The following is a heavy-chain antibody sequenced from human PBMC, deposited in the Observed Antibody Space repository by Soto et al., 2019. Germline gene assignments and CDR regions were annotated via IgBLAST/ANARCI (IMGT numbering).Heavy chain of an antibody. D-gene: IGHD3-22*01. J-gene: IGHJ4*02. CDR3: AKEYYYDSSGPYYFDY. CDR2: ISYDGSNK. Sequence: GGSLRLSCAASGFTFSSYGMHWVRQAPGKGLEWVAVISYDGSNKYYADSVKGRFTISRDNSKNTLYLQMNSLRAEDTAVYYCAKEYYYDSSGPYYFDYWGQGTLVTVSS. CDR1: GFTFSSYG. V-gene: IGHV3-30*18.